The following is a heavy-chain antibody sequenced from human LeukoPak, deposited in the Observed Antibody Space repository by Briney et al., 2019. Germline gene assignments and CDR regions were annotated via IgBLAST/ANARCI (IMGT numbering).Heavy chain of an antibody. Sequence: SETLSLTCAVYGGSFSGYYWTWIRQPPGKGLEWIGEINHSGSTNYKPSLKSRVTISVDTSKNQFSLKLSSVTAADTAVYYCARARGTVAIDCWGQGTLVTVSS. J-gene: IGHJ4*02. CDR1: GGSFSGYY. CDR2: INHSGST. CDR3: ARARGTVAIDC. V-gene: IGHV4-34*01. D-gene: IGHD5-12*01.